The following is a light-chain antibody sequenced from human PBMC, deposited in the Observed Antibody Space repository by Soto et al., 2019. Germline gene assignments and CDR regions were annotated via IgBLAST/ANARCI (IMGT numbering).Light chain of an antibody. Sequence: QSVLTQPASVSGSPGQSITISCTGTSSDVGGYNYVSWYQQHPGKAPKLMIYEVSNRPSGVSNRFSGSKSGNTASLTISGLQAEDEAYYYCSSYTSSSTPYYVFGTGTKLTVL. V-gene: IGLV2-14*01. CDR2: EVS. CDR3: SSYTSSSTPYYV. CDR1: SSDVGGYNY. J-gene: IGLJ1*01.